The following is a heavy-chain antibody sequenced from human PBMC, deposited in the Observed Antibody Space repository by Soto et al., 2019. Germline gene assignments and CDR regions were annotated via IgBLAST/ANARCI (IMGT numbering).Heavy chain of an antibody. V-gene: IGHV1-2*02. J-gene: IGHJ5*02. CDR1: GYTFTGYY. CDR2: INPNSGGT. Sequence: ASVNVSCKSSGYTFTGYYMHWVRQAPGQGLEWMGWINPNSGGTNYAQKFQGRVTMTRDTSISTAYMEPSRLRSDDTAVYYCASASWGDSSSASWGQGTLVTVSS. D-gene: IGHD6-6*01. CDR3: ASASWGDSSSAS.